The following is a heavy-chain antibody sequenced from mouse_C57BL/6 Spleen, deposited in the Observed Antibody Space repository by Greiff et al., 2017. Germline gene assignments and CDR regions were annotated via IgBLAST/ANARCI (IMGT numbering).Heavy chain of an antibody. J-gene: IGHJ2*02. CDR3: ASGLRHALAY. Sequence: VQLQQSGPELVKPGASVKISCKASGYAFSSSWMNWVKQRPGKGLEWIGRIDPGDGDTNYTEKFKGKATLTADKSSSTAYMQLSSLTSEASAVYFCASGLRHALAYWGQGTSVTVSS. V-gene: IGHV1-82*01. CDR1: GYAFSSSW. D-gene: IGHD2-2*01. CDR2: IDPGDGDT.